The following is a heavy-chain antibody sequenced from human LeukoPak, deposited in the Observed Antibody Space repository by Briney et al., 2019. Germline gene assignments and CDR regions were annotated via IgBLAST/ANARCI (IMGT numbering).Heavy chain of an antibody. Sequence: ASVKVSCKASGYTFTGYYMHWVRQAPGQGLEWMGWINPNSGGTNYAQKFQGRVTMTRDTSISTAYMELSRLRSDDTAVYYCARTVRGVIGYYYYYYYMDVWGKGTTVTISS. CDR1: GYTFTGYY. CDR2: INPNSGGT. D-gene: IGHD3-10*01. CDR3: ARTVRGVIGYYYYYYYMDV. J-gene: IGHJ6*03. V-gene: IGHV1-2*02.